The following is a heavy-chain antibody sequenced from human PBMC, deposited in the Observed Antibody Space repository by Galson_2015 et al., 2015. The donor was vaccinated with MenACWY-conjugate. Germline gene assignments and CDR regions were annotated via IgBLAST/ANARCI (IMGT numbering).Heavy chain of an antibody. V-gene: IGHV4-39*01. CDR2: IYTRGNT. CDR3: ARRGYSSGWYYFDY. D-gene: IGHD6-19*01. CDR1: GGSISSSIYN. Sequence: ATLSLACTVSGGSISSSIYNWGWIRPPPGKGLEWIGSIYTRGNTCHNPSLKSRFTISVDTSKNQFSRKRGSVTAADTAVYYCARRGYSSGWYYFDYWGQGTLVTVSS. J-gene: IGHJ4*02.